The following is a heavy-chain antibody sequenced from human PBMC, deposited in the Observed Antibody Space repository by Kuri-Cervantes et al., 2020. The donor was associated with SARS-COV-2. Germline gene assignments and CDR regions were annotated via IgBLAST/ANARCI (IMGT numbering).Heavy chain of an antibody. CDR1: GFIFSNYG. D-gene: IGHD3-3*01. CDR2: IWYDGSNK. V-gene: IGHV3-33*01. Sequence: GGSLRLSCAASGFIFSNYGMHWVRQAPGKGLEWVAVIWYDGSNKYYADSVKGRFTISGDNSKNTLYLQMNSLRAEDTAVYYCARDLEIFGVPYGYGMDVWGQGTTVTSP. CDR3: ARDLEIFGVPYGYGMDV. J-gene: IGHJ6*02.